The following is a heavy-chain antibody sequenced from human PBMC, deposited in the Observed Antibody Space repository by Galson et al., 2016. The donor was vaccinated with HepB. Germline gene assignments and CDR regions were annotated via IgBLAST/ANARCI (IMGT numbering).Heavy chain of an antibody. CDR3: AADATTIVTAFDY. CDR2: ISYDAKNV. CDR1: GFTLSNSA. J-gene: IGHJ4*02. Sequence: SLRLSCAASGFTLSNSAMHWVRQAPGKGLEWVAKISYDAKNVYYAESLRGRSAISRDYSKNAPYLEMNSLRVEDTAVYYCAADATTIVTAFDYWDQGTLVTVSS. V-gene: IGHV3-30*03. D-gene: IGHD2-21*02.